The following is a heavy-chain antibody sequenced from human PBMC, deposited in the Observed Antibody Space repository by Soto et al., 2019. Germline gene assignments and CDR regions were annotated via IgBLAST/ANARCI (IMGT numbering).Heavy chain of an antibody. D-gene: IGHD2-8*01. V-gene: IGHV1-2*04. Sequence: ASVKVSCKASGYTFTGYYMHWVRQAPGQGLEWMGWINPNSGGTNYAQKFQGWVTMTRDTSISTAYMELSRLRSDDTAVYYCAREGLYCTNGVCPDPYYYYYGMDVWGPGTTVTVSS. CDR3: AREGLYCTNGVCPDPYYYYYGMDV. J-gene: IGHJ6*02. CDR2: INPNSGGT. CDR1: GYTFTGYY.